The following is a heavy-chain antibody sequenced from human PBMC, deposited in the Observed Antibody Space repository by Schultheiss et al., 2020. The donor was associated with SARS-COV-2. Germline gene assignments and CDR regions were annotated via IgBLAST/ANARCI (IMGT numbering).Heavy chain of an antibody. J-gene: IGHJ4*02. CDR3: ARGGLHLGIADPIDY. CDR2: IKQDGSEK. D-gene: IGHD6-13*01. CDR1: GFTFSSYW. V-gene: IGHV3-7*01. Sequence: GGSLRLSYAASGFTFSSYWMSWVRQAPGKGLEWVANIKQDGSEKYYVDSVKGRFTISRDNAKNSLYLQMNSLRAEDTAVYYCARGGLHLGIADPIDYWGQGTLVTVSS.